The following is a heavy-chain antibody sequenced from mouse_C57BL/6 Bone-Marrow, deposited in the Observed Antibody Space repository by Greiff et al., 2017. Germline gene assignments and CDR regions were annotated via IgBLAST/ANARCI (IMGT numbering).Heavy chain of an antibody. J-gene: IGHJ1*03. CDR3: APYYYGSSYGYFDV. Sequence: EVKLEESGGGLVKPGGSLKLSCAASGFTFRSYAMSWVRQTPEKRLERVATISDGGSYTYYPDNVKGRFTISRDNAKNNLYLQMSHLKSEDTAMYYCAPYYYGSSYGYFDVWGTGTTGPVSS. D-gene: IGHD1-1*01. V-gene: IGHV5-4*03. CDR1: GFTFRSYA. CDR2: ISDGGSYT.